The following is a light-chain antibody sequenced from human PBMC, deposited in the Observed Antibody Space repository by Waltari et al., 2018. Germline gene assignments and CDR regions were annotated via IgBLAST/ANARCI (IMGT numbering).Light chain of an antibody. V-gene: IGKV2-28*01. Sequence: DIVMTQSPLSLPVTPGEPASISCRSSQSLLHSNGYNYLDWYLQKPGQSPQLLIYLGSNRASGVPDRFSGSGSGTDFTLKISRVEAEDVGVYYCQQHHSAPLTFGGGTKVEI. CDR1: QSLLHSNGYNY. CDR2: LGS. CDR3: QQHHSAPLT. J-gene: IGKJ4*01.